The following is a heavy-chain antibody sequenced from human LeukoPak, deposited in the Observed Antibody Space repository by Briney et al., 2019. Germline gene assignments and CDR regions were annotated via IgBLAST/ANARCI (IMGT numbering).Heavy chain of an antibody. D-gene: IGHD6-13*01. V-gene: IGHV4-30-4*01. CDR1: GGSISSGDYY. CDR2: IYYSGST. J-gene: IGHJ4*02. CDR3: ARDHGSSWPNYFDY. Sequence: SQTLSLTCTVSGGSISSGDYYWSWIRQPPGKGLEWIGYIYYSGSTYYNPSLKSRVTISVDTSKNQFSLKLSSVTAADTAVYYCARDHGSSWPNYFDYWGQGTLVTVSS.